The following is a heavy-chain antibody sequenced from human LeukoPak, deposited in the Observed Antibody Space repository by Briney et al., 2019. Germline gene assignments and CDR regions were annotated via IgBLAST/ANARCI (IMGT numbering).Heavy chain of an antibody. V-gene: IGHV3-30-3*01. CDR2: ISYDGSNK. J-gene: IGHJ6*02. CDR1: GFTFSSYA. CDR3: ARSKDYYYYGMDV. Sequence: GSLRLSCAASGFTFSSYAMHWVRQAPGKGLEWVAVISYDGSNKYYADSVKGRFTISRDNSKNTLYLQMNSLRAEDTAVYYCARSKDYYYYGMDVWGQETTVTVSS.